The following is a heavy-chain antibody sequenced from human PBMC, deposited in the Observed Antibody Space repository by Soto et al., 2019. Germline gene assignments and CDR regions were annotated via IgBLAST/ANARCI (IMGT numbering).Heavy chain of an antibody. V-gene: IGHV3-21*01. Sequence: GGSLRLSCAASGFTFSSYSMNWVRQAPGKGLEWVSSISSSSSYIYYADSVKGRFTISRDNAKNSLYLQMNSLRAEDTAVYYCARVIAAAGSDYWGQGTLVTVSS. D-gene: IGHD6-13*01. CDR3: ARVIAAAGSDY. CDR1: GFTFSSYS. CDR2: ISSSSSYI. J-gene: IGHJ4*02.